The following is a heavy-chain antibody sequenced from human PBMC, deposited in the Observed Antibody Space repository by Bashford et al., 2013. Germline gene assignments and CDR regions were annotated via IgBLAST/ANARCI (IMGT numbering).Heavy chain of an antibody. CDR2: IYLSGST. Sequence: SETLSLTCTVSGGSISNTSYYWGWIRQPPGKGLEWIGSIYLSGSTYYNPSLKSRVTISVDTSKNQFSLNLSSVTAADMAVYYCARHGIAAAGRWFDPWGPGTTVTVSS. CDR1: GGSISNTSYY. J-gene: IGHJ6*01. D-gene: IGHD6-13*01. CDR3: ARHGIAAAGRWFDP. V-gene: IGHV4-39*01.